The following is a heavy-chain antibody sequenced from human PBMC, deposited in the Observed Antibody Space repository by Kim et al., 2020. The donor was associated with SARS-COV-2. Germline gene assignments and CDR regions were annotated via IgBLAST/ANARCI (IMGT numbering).Heavy chain of an antibody. CDR3: ARDIQVGGTPNTAMVGGNDY. CDR1: GFTFSSYS. Sequence: GGSLRLSCAASGFTFSSYSMNWVRQAPGKGLEWVSSISSSSSYIYYADSVKGRFTISRDNAKNSLYLQMNSLRAEDTAVYYCARDIQVGGTPNTAMVGGNDYWGQGTLVTVSS. D-gene: IGHD5-18*01. V-gene: IGHV3-21*01. CDR2: ISSSSSYI. J-gene: IGHJ4*02.